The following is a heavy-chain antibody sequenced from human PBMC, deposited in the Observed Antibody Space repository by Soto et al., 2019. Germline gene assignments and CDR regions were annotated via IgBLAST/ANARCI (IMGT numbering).Heavy chain of an antibody. J-gene: IGHJ4*02. CDR2: ISSSSSYI. D-gene: IGHD6-19*01. V-gene: IGHV3-21*01. CDR3: AKDPSSGWYNYFDY. Sequence: GGSLRLSCAASGVTFSSYGMNWARQAPGEGLEWVSSISSSSSYIYYADSVKGRFTISRDNAKNTLYLQMNSLRAEDTAVYYCAKDPSSGWYNYFDYWGQGTLVTVSS. CDR1: GVTFSSYG.